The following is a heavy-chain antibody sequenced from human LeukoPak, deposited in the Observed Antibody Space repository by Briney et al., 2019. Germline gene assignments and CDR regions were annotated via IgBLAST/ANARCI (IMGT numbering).Heavy chain of an antibody. D-gene: IGHD5-18*01. J-gene: IGHJ4*02. CDR3: ARVDVGWIQLWSYFDY. V-gene: IGHV1-8*03. Sequence: ASVKVSCKASGYTFTSYDINWVRQATGQGLEWMGWMNPNSGNTGYAQKFRGRVTITRNTSISTAYMELSSLRSDDTAVYYCARVDVGWIQLWSYFDYWGQGTLVTVSS. CDR2: MNPNSGNT. CDR1: GYTFTSYD.